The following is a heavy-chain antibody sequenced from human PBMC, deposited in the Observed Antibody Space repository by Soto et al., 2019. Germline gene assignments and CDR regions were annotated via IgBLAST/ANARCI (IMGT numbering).Heavy chain of an antibody. CDR1: GGTFANFI. D-gene: IGHD6-6*01. V-gene: IGHV1-69*13. CDR3: ARNGTYSSSLSQYSGMDV. CDR2: IVPMFGTA. Sequence: SVKVSCKASGGTFANFIMNWVRQTPGQGLEWMGGIVPMFGTATYAEKFKGRVTIFATESTSTAYMELTSLRSEDTAVYYCARNGTYSSSLSQYSGMDVWGQGTTVTVSS. J-gene: IGHJ6*02.